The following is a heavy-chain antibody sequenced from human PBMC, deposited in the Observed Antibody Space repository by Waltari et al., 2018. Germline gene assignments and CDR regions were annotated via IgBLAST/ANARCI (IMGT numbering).Heavy chain of an antibody. V-gene: IGHV1-69*04. CDR3: ASPDYYDSSGPFDY. Sequence: QVQLVQSGAEVKKPGSSVKVSCKASGGTFSSYAISWVRQAPGQRLEWMGGIIPILGIANYAQKFQGRVTITADESTSTAYMELSSLRSEDTAVYYCASPDYYDSSGPFDYWGQGTLVTVSS. CDR1: GGTFSSYA. CDR2: IIPILGIA. J-gene: IGHJ4*02. D-gene: IGHD3-22*01.